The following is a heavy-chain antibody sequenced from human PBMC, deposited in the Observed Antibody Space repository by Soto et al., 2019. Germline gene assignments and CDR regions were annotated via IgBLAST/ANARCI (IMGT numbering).Heavy chain of an antibody. D-gene: IGHD2-2*01. CDR3: VKDGGYCSSSTCYSPRNHYFDS. Sequence: PGGSLRLSCAASGFIFSYYWMIWVRQAPGKGPEWVANIKFDGSEKQYVDSVRGRFTISRDNSRNSLFLQMNSLRAGDTAVYYCVKDGGYCSSSTCYSPRNHYFDSWGQGTLVTVSS. CDR2: IKFDGSEK. V-gene: IGHV3-7*03. J-gene: IGHJ4*02. CDR1: GFIFSYYW.